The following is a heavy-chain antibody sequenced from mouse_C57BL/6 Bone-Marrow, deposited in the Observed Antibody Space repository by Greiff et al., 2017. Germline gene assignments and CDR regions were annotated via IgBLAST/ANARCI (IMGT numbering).Heavy chain of an antibody. CDR3: ARYKDTTVSYWYFDV. CDR2: IRNKANGYTT. V-gene: IGHV7-3*01. Sequence: EVQLVESGGGLVQPGGSLSLSCAASGFTFTDYYMSWVRQPPGKALEWLGFIRNKANGYTTEYSASVKGRFTISRDNSQSILYLQMNALRAEDSATYYCARYKDTTVSYWYFDVWGTGTTVTVSS. CDR1: GFTFTDYY. J-gene: IGHJ1*03. D-gene: IGHD1-1*01.